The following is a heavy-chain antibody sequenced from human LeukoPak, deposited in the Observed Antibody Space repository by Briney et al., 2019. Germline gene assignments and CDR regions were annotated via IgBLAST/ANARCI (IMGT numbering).Heavy chain of an antibody. J-gene: IGHJ4*02. CDR2: IYYSGST. D-gene: IGHD6-13*01. Sequence: SETLSLTCTVSGGSISSSSYYWGWIRQPPGKGLEWIGSIYYSGSTYYNPSLKSRVTISVDTSKNQFSLKLSSVTAADTAVYYCARGIAAAPLDYWGQGTLVTVSS. CDR3: ARGIAAAPLDY. CDR1: GGSISSSSYY. V-gene: IGHV4-39*07.